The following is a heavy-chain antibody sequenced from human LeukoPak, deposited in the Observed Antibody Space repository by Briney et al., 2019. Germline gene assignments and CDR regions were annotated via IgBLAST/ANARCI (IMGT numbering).Heavy chain of an antibody. D-gene: IGHD3-22*01. CDR3: ARGPSYYYDSSGYDSPFDY. CDR1: GYTFTSYY. V-gene: IGHV1-46*01. Sequence: ASVKVSCKASGYTFTSYYMHWVRQAPGQGLECMGIINPSGGSTSYAQKFQGRVTMTRDTSTSTVYMELSSLRSEDTAVYYCARGPSYYYDSSGYDSPFDYWGQGTLVTVSS. CDR2: INPSGGST. J-gene: IGHJ4*02.